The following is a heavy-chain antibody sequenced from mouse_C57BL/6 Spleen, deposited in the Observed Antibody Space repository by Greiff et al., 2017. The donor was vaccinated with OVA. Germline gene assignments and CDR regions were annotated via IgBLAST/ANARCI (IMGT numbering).Heavy chain of an antibody. CDR3: AREGVYDETRRLYAMDY. CDR2: IYPGDGDT. J-gene: IGHJ4*01. CDR1: GYAFSSSW. D-gene: IGHD2-12*01. V-gene: IGHV1-82*01. Sequence: QVQLQQSGPELVKPGASVKISCKASGYAFSSSWMNWVKQRPGKGLEWIGRIYPGDGDTNYNGKFKGKATLTADKSSSTAYMQLSSLTSEDSAVYFCAREGVYDETRRLYAMDYWGQGTSVTVSS.